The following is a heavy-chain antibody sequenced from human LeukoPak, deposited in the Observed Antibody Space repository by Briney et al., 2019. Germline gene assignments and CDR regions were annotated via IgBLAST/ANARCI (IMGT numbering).Heavy chain of an antibody. Sequence: ASVKVSCKASGGTFSSYAISWVRQAPGQGLEWMGRIIPILGIANYAQKFQGRVTMTTDTSTSTAYMELRSLRSDDTAVYYCGRVEMASVRDYWGQGTLVTVSS. V-gene: IGHV1-69*04. CDR3: GRVEMASVRDY. D-gene: IGHD5-24*01. CDR2: IIPILGIA. J-gene: IGHJ4*02. CDR1: GGTFSSYA.